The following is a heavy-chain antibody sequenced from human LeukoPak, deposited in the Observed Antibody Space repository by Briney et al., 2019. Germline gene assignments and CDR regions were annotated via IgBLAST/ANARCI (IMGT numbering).Heavy chain of an antibody. CDR1: GFTFSSYE. V-gene: IGHV3-48*03. Sequence: GGSLRLSCAASGFTFSSYEMSWIRQAPGKGLEWVSYISSSGSTIYYADSVKGRFTISGDNAKNSLYLQMNSLRAEDTAVYYCARVDAYYYYYMDVWGKGTTVTVSS. CDR3: ARVDAYYYYYMDV. J-gene: IGHJ6*03. CDR2: ISSSGSTI.